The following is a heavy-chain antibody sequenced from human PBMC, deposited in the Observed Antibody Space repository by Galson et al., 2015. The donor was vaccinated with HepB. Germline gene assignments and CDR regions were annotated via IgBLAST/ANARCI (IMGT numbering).Heavy chain of an antibody. CDR1: GFTFSSYG. CDR3: ARELVQLWGHYYYYYGMDV. V-gene: IGHV3-33*01. Sequence: SLRLSCAASGFTFSSYGMHWVRQAPGKGLEWVAVIWYDGSNKYYADSVKGRFTISRDNSKNTLYLQMNSLRAEDTAVYYCARELVQLWGHYYYYYGMDVWGQGTTVTVSS. D-gene: IGHD5-18*01. CDR2: IWYDGSNK. J-gene: IGHJ6*02.